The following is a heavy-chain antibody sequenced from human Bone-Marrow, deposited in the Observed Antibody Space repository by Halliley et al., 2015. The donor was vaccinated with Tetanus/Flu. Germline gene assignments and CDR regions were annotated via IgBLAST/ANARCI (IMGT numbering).Heavy chain of an antibody. CDR3: ARATTTDAPAFDY. CDR2: FYHSGSP. Sequence: WLGYFYHSGSPTYNPSLRSRVTISIDPSRTHFSLKLPSVTAADPAMYYCARATTTDAPAFDYWGQGTLVTVSS. V-gene: IGHV4-59*01. D-gene: IGHD2-2*01. J-gene: IGHJ4*02.